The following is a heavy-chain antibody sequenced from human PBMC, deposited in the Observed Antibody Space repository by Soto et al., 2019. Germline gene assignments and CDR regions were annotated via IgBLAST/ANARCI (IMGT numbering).Heavy chain of an antibody. CDR3: AKDRAKSGWIQEPDY. V-gene: IGHV3-30*18. D-gene: IGHD5-18*01. CDR1: GFTFSSYG. Sequence: QVQLVESGGGVVQPGRSLRLSCAASGFTFSSYGMHWVRQAPGKGLEWVAVISYDGSNKYYADSVKGRFTISRDNSKNTLYLQMNSLRAEDTAVYYCAKDRAKSGWIQEPDYWGQGTLVTVSS. J-gene: IGHJ4*02. CDR2: ISYDGSNK.